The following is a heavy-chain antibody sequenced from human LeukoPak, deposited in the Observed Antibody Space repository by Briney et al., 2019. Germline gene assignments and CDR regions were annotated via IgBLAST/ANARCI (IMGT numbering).Heavy chain of an antibody. J-gene: IGHJ5*02. CDR1: GFTFSSYG. D-gene: IGHD6-19*01. CDR3: TKDRGQQWLVDWFDP. Sequence: GGSLTLSCAAAGFTFSSYGMHWVRPAHGKGLEWVAVISYDGSNKYYADSVKDRFTISRDNSKNTLYLQMNSLRAEDTAVFYCTKDRGQQWLVDWFDPWGQGTLVTVSS. V-gene: IGHV3-30*18. CDR2: ISYDGSNK.